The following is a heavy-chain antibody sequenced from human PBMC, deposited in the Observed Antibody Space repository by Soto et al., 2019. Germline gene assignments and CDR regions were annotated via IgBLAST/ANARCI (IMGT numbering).Heavy chain of an antibody. V-gene: IGHV3-53*01. D-gene: IGHD3-10*01. CDR1: GFTVSSNY. J-gene: IGHJ6*02. CDR3: ARDRITMVRRTQYYYYYGMDV. Sequence: PGGSLRLSCAASGFTVSSNYMSWARQAPGKGLEWVSVIYSGGSTYYADSVKGRFTISRDNSKNTLYLQMNSLRAEDTAVYYCARDRITMVRRTQYYYYYGMDVWGQGTTVTVSS. CDR2: IYSGGST.